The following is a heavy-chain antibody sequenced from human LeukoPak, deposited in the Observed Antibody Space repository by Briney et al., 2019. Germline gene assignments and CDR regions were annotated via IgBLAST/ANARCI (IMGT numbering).Heavy chain of an antibody. D-gene: IGHD3-3*01. CDR2: IYSGGST. Sequence: GGSLRLSCAASGFTVSSNYMSWVRQAPRKGLEWVSVIYSGGSTYYADPVKGRFTISRDNSKNTLYLQMNSLRAEDTAVYYCNYDFWSGNDYWGQGTLVTVSS. J-gene: IGHJ4*02. CDR1: GFTVSSNY. CDR3: NYDFWSGNDY. V-gene: IGHV3-53*01.